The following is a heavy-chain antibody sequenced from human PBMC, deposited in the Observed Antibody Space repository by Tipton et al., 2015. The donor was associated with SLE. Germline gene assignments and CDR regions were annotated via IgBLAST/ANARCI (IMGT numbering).Heavy chain of an antibody. V-gene: IGHV3-30*02. Sequence: GSLRLSCAASGFTFSSYGMDWVRQAPGKGLEWVAFIRYDGSNKYDADSVKGRFTISRDNSKNTLYLQMNSLRAEDTAVYYCAKDSAAALDYWGQGTLVTVSS. CDR2: IRYDGSNK. D-gene: IGHD6-13*01. CDR3: AKDSAAALDY. J-gene: IGHJ4*02. CDR1: GFTFSSYG.